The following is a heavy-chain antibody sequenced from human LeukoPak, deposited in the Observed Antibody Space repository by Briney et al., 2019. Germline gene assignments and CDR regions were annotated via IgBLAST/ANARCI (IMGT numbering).Heavy chain of an antibody. Sequence: SETLSLTCTVSGGSISSSSYYWGWIRQPPGTGLEWIGNIHYTGNTYYKSSLKSRATISVDASKNQFSLKMSSVTAADTAVYYCARGSSWNLWYGWFDPWGQGTLVTVSS. J-gene: IGHJ5*02. CDR1: GGSISSSSYY. CDR3: ARGSSWNLWYGWFDP. CDR2: IHYTGNT. D-gene: IGHD1-7*01. V-gene: IGHV4-39*07.